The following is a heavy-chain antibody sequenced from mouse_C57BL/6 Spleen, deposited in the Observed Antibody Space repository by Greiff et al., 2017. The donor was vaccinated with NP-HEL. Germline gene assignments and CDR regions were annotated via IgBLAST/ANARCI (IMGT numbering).Heavy chain of an antibody. CDR2: IHPNSGST. V-gene: IGHV1-64*01. J-gene: IGHJ1*03. D-gene: IGHD1-1*01. CDR3: ARRGWGSSYDWYFDV. Sequence: VQLQQPGAELVKPGASVKLSCKASGYTFTSYWMHWVKQRPGQGLEWIGMIHPNSGSTNYNEKFKSKATLTVDKSSSTAYMQLSSLTSEDSAVYYCARRGWGSSYDWYFDVWGTGTTVTVSS. CDR1: GYTFTSYW.